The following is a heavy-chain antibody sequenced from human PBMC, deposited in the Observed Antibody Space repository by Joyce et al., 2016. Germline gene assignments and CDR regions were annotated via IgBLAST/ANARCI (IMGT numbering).Heavy chain of an antibody. J-gene: IGHJ5*02. CDR2: ITGSGGTI. CDR1: GFTFSSYE. CDR3: TRDGGSSGVFGNWFDP. Sequence: EVQMVESGGNLVQTGGSLRLSCETSGFTFSSYEMNWVRQVPGKGLEGIAYITGSGGTIYYADAVKGRFTISRDNTEKSLYLQMNRLRADDTAVYYCTRDGGSSGVFGNWFDPWGQGTLVTVSS. D-gene: IGHD3-10*01. V-gene: IGHV3-48*03.